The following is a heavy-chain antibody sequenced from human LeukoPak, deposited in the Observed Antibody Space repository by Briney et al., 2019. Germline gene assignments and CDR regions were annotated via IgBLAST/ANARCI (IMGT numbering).Heavy chain of an antibody. CDR1: GFTFSSYA. D-gene: IGHD2-2*01. J-gene: IGHJ4*02. Sequence: PGGSLRLSCAASGFTFSSYAMNWVRQAPGKGLEWVSGTGSTGVSTFYADSVKGRFTVSRDNSKNTLSLQMNSLRAEDTAVYYCAKDPGVVPAHYFDYWGQGTLVTVSP. CDR3: AKDPGVVPAHYFDY. V-gene: IGHV3-23*01. CDR2: TGSTGVST.